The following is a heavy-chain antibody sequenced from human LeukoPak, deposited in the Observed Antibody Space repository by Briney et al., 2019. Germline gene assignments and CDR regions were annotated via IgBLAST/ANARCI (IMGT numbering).Heavy chain of an antibody. J-gene: IGHJ6*02. CDR2: MNPNSGNT. CDR3: ARGRSSSWYAGYYYGMDV. CDR1: GYTFTSYD. D-gene: IGHD6-13*01. V-gene: IGHV1-8*01. Sequence: ASVKVSCKASGYTFTSYDINWVRQATGQGLEWMGWMNPNSGNTGYAQKFQGRVTMTRNTSISTAYMELSSLRSEDTAVYYCARGRSSSWYAGYYYGMDVWGQGTTVTVSS.